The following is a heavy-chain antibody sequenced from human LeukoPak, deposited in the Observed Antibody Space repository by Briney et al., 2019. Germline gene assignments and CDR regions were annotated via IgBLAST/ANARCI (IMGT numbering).Heavy chain of an antibody. D-gene: IGHD3-3*01. J-gene: IGHJ1*01. CDR3: ARDSNFWSGFDR. CDR1: GYSFTGYY. V-gene: IGHV1-2*02. CDR2: INSNSGDT. Sequence: ASVKVSCTASGYSFTGYYIHWVRRAPGQGLEWMGWINSNSGDTKYAEKFQGRVTMTRDTSISTAYMEMSSLKSDDTAIYHCARDSNFWSGFDRWGQGNLVTVSP.